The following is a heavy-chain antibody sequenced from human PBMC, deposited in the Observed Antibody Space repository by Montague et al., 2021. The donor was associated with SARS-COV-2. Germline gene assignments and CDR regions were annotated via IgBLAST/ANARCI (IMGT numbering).Heavy chain of an antibody. V-gene: IGHV6-1*01. CDR1: GDSVSGNTAS. CDR3: ARDPRYSLSWSFDY. D-gene: IGHD6-13*01. CDR2: TYSRYKWYC. J-gene: IGHJ4*02. Sequence: CPIPGDSVSGNTASWNWITYSPPSALEWLGRTYSRYKWYCDSALAVKSQMTISPDTSNNQFALQPSSVTPEDRAVYYCARDPRYSLSWSFDYGGQGTLVTVPS.